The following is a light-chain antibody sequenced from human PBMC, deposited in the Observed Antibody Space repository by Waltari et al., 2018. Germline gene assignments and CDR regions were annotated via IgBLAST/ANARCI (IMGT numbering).Light chain of an antibody. Sequence: SCTRSSGSIDSKYVQWYQQRPGSAPTTVIYEDKQRPFGVPDRFSGSIDSSSNSASLTISGLKTEDEAEYYCQSYDTNNRVFGGGTMLTVL. V-gene: IGLV6-57*03. CDR2: EDK. CDR3: QSYDTNNRV. J-gene: IGLJ3*02. CDR1: SGSIDSKY.